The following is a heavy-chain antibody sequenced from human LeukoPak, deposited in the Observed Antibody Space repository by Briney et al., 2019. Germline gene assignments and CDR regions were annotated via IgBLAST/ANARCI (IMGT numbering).Heavy chain of an antibody. CDR3: ARHQGAGEYPFDY. Sequence: ASVTVSFTSSVYTFTIYYMHWVRQAPGQGLEGVGIIHPSDGSTTYPQKFQRRVTMTSDTSTSTVYMELSSLRSEDTAVYYCARHQGAGEYPFDYWGQGTLVTVSP. D-gene: IGHD2/OR15-2a*01. J-gene: IGHJ4*02. CDR1: VYTFTIYY. V-gene: IGHV1-46*01. CDR2: IHPSDGST.